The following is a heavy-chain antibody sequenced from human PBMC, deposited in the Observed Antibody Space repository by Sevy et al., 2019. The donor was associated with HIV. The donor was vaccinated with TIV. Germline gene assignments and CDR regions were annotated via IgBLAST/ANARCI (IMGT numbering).Heavy chain of an antibody. CDR2: IRSKTYGGTT. CDR3: STDPIIVLLVTDGMDV. V-gene: IGHV3-49*03. D-gene: IGHD2-8*02. Sequence: GGSLRLSCATSGFTFGDYAMSWIRQAPGKGLEWVGFIRSKTYGGTTEYAASVKGRFTISRDDSKGIAYLQMNSLKTEDTAVYYCSTDPIIVLLVTDGMDVWGQGTTVTVSS. CDR1: GFTFGDYA. J-gene: IGHJ6*02.